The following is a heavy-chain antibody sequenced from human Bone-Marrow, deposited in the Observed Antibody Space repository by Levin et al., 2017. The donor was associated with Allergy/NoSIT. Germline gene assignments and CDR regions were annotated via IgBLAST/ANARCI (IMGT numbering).Heavy chain of an antibody. J-gene: IGHJ4*02. Sequence: GSLRLSCAASGFTFSSYGMYWVRQAPGKGLEWVAVISNDGSNKYHVDSVKGRFSISRDNLKSTMYLQMNSLTSEDTAVYYCAKDSGRGYSYASFWGQGTLVTVSS. CDR1: GFTFSSYG. V-gene: IGHV3-30*18. D-gene: IGHD5-18*01. CDR2: ISNDGSNK. CDR3: AKDSGRGYSYASF.